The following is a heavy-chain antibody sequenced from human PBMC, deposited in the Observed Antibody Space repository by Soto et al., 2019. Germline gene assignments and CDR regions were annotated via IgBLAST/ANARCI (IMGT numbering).Heavy chain of an antibody. CDR3: ATGIHYYGSSANDY. CDR2: FDPEDGET. CDR1: GYTLTELS. D-gene: IGHD3-22*01. J-gene: IGHJ4*02. V-gene: IGHV1-24*01. Sequence: VKVSCKVSGYTLTELSMHWVRQAPGKGLEWMGGFDPEDGETIYAQKFQGRVTMTEDTSTDTAYMELSSLRSEDTAVYYCATGIHYYGSSANDYWGQGTLVTVSS.